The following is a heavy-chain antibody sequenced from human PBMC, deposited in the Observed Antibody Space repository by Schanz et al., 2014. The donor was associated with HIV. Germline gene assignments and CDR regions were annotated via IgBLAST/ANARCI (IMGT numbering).Heavy chain of an antibody. Sequence: EVQLLESGGGLVQPGKSLRLSCAASGFTFYTYAMTWVRQAPGKGLEWVSTISDSGDGTYYADSVKGRFAISRDKSKNTLYLQMNSLRVEDTAVYYCAKMARSVAANTNFDYWGQGTLVTVSS. V-gene: IGHV3-23*01. CDR2: ISDSGDGT. CDR1: GFTFYTYA. CDR3: AKMARSVAANTNFDY. J-gene: IGHJ4*02. D-gene: IGHD6-19*01.